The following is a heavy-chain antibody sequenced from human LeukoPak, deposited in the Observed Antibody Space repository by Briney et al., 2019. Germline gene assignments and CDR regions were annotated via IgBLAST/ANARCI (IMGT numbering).Heavy chain of an antibody. CDR2: IYSGGST. Sequence: GGSLRLSCAASGFTVSSDYMSWVRQAPGRGLGWVSGIYSGGSTYYADSVKRRFTISRDNSKNTLFLQMNSLRAGDTAVYYCARGSVTMVDYWGQGTLVTVSS. CDR1: GFTVSSDY. D-gene: IGHD3-10*01. J-gene: IGHJ4*02. CDR3: ARGSVTMVDY. V-gene: IGHV3-66*01.